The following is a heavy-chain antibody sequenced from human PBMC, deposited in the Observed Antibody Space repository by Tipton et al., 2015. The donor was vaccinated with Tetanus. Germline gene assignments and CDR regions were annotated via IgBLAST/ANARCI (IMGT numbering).Heavy chain of an antibody. CDR3: ARVGSADYWFDP. D-gene: IGHD6-19*01. Sequence: TLSLTCTVSGGSISSYYWSWIRQPPGKGLEWIGYIYYSGSTNYNPSLKSRVSISVDTSKNQFSLTLSSVTASDTAVYCRARVGSADYWFDPWGQGTLVTVSS. CDR2: IYYSGST. J-gene: IGHJ5*02. V-gene: IGHV4-59*01. CDR1: GGSISSYY.